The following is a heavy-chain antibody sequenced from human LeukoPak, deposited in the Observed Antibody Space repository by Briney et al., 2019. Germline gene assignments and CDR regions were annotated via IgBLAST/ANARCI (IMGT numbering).Heavy chain of an antibody. V-gene: IGHV4-59*01. Sequence: SETLSLTCTVSGGSISSYYWSWIRQPPGKGLEWIGYIYYSGSTNYNPSLKSRVTISVDTSKNQFSLKLSSVTAADTAVYYCARAGIAAAAGWIDYWGQGTLVTVSS. CDR2: IYYSGST. CDR1: GGSISSYY. D-gene: IGHD6-13*01. CDR3: ARAGIAAAAGWIDY. J-gene: IGHJ4*02.